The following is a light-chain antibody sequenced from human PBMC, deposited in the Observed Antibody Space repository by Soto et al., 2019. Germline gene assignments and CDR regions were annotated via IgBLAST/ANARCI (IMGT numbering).Light chain of an antibody. CDR1: SGDIGAYDY. Sequence: QSALTQPASVSGSPGQSISISCTGTSGDIGAYDYVSWFQQHPGKAPKLIIYEVNIRPSGVSTRFSGSKSGNTASLTISGLHTEDEAYYYCSSHTSSITLAVFGGGTQLTVL. V-gene: IGLV2-14*01. J-gene: IGLJ7*01. CDR3: SSHTSSITLAV. CDR2: EVN.